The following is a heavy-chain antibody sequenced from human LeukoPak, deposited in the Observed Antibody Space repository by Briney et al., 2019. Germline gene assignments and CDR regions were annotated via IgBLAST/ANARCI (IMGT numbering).Heavy chain of an antibody. CDR3: ARYDTTASFLDY. D-gene: IGHD2/OR15-2a*01. CDR2: IHYSGNT. V-gene: IGHV4-61*05. CDR1: GGSISSSSYY. Sequence: PSESLSLTCTVSGGSISSSSYYWGWIRQPPGKGLESLGHIHYSGNTKYNPSLKSRVTISVDTSKNQFSLKLSSVTAADTAVYYCARYDTTASFLDYWGQGILVTVSS. J-gene: IGHJ4*02.